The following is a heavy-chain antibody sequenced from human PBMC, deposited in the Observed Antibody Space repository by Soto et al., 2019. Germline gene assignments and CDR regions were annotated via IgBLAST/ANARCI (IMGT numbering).Heavy chain of an antibody. V-gene: IGHV1-18*04. J-gene: IGHJ4*02. D-gene: IGHD6-19*01. CDR1: GYIFTSYG. CDR3: ARVYRGWYLH. CDR2: IGLYIHNT. Sequence: ASVKVSCKASGYIFTSYGINWLRQAPGQGLEWLGWIGLYIHNTNYAQKFQGRVTITTDTSTSTVYMELSSLRSEDTAVFYCARVYRGWYLHWGQGTLVTVSS.